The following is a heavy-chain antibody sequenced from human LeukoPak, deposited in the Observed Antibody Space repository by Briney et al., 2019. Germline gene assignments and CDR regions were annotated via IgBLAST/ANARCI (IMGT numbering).Heavy chain of an antibody. V-gene: IGHV3-23*01. CDR3: AKVKWELLSPIFDY. D-gene: IGHD1-26*01. Sequence: GGSLRLSWAASGFTFSSYAMSWVRQAPGKGLEWVSAISGSGGSTYYADSVKGRFTISRDNSKNTLYLQMNSLRAEDTAVYYCAKVKWELLSPIFDYWGQGTLVTVSS. CDR2: ISGSGGST. CDR1: GFTFSSYA. J-gene: IGHJ4*02.